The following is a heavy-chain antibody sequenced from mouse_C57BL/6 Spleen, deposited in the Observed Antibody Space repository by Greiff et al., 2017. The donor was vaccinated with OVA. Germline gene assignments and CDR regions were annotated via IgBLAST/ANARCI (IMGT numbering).Heavy chain of an antibody. CDR2: IDPNSGGT. Sequence: QVHVKQPGAELVKPGASVKLSCKASGYTFTSYWMHWVKQRPGRGLEWIGRIDPNSGGTKYNEKFKSKATLTVDKPSSTAYMQLSSLTSEDSAVYYCARERAYFDVWGTGTTVTVSS. CDR3: ARERAYFDV. J-gene: IGHJ1*03. D-gene: IGHD3-1*01. CDR1: GYTFTSYW. V-gene: IGHV1-72*01.